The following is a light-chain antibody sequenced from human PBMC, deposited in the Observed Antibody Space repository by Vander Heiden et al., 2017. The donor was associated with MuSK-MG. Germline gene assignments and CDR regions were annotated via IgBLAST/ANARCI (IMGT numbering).Light chain of an antibody. J-gene: IGLJ2*01. V-gene: IGLV3-1*01. CDR2: QDA. CDR1: KLGDKY. Sequence: SYELTQPPSVSVSPGQTASITCSGDKLGDKYVCWYQQKPGQSPILVIYQDAKRPSGIPERFSGSNSGNKATLTISGTQAMDEADYYCQAWDTSTGIFGGGTKLTVL. CDR3: QAWDTSTGI.